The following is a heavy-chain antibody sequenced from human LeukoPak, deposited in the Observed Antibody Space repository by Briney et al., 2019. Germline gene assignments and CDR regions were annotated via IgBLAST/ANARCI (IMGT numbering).Heavy chain of an antibody. J-gene: IGHJ4*02. CDR3: ARDGYNYF. V-gene: IGHV3-30*12. CDR1: EFTFSSYG. Sequence: GGSLRLSCAASEFTFSSYGMHWVRQAPGKGLEWVAVISYDGSNKYYADSVKGRFTISRDNSKNTLYLQMDSLRAEDTAVYYCARDGYNYFWGQGTLVTVSS. CDR2: ISYDGSNK. D-gene: IGHD5-24*01.